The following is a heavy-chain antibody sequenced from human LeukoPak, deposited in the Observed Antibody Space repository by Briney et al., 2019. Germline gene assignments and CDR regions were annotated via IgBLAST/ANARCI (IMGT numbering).Heavy chain of an antibody. CDR1: GFTFSSYG. CDR2: IKQDASEK. Sequence: PGGSLRLSCAASGFTFSSYGMHWVRQAPGKGLEWVANIKQDASEKYYVDSVKGRFTISRDNAKNSLYLQLNSLRVEDTAVYYCAREGRSRFGMDVWGQGTTVIVSS. J-gene: IGHJ6*02. V-gene: IGHV3-7*04. CDR3: AREGRSRFGMDV. D-gene: IGHD3-16*01.